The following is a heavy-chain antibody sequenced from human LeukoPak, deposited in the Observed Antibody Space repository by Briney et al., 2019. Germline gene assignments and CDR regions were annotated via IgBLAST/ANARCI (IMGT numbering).Heavy chain of an antibody. J-gene: IGHJ1*01. V-gene: IGHV4-31*03. CDR1: GGSISSGGYY. CDR2: IYYSGST. CDR3: AIWNPITKSWYEYFQH. Sequence: PSQTLSLTCTVSGGSISSGGYYWSWLRQHPGRGLEWVGYIYYSGSTYYNPSLKSRVTISVDTSKNQFSLKLSPVTAADTAVYCCAIWNPITKSWYEYFQHWGRATLVTVPS. D-gene: IGHD1-1*01.